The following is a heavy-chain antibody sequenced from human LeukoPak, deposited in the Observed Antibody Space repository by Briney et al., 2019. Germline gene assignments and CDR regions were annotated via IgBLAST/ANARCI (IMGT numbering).Heavy chain of an antibody. CDR2: IYYRGST. J-gene: IGHJ3*02. V-gene: IGHV4-59*02. Sequence: KASETLSLTCTVSGGSVSSYYWSWIRQPPGKGLEWIGYIYYRGSTNYNPSLKSRVTISVDTSKNQFSLKLFSVTAADTAVYYCARDPYYYDSSGRAFDIWGQGTMDTVSS. CDR3: ARDPYYYDSSGRAFDI. CDR1: GGSVSSYY. D-gene: IGHD3-22*01.